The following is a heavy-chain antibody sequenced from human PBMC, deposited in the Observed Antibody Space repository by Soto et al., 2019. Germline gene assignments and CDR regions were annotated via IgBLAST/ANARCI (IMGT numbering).Heavy chain of an antibody. CDR3: ARDVYSNYREYYYYYGMDV. CDR2: INAGNGNT. J-gene: IGHJ6*02. V-gene: IGHV1-3*01. Sequence: RHEWMGWINAGNGNTKYSQKFQGRVTITRDTSASTAYMELSSLRSEDTAVYYCARDVYSNYREYYYYYGMDVWVQGTTVTVSS. D-gene: IGHD4-4*01.